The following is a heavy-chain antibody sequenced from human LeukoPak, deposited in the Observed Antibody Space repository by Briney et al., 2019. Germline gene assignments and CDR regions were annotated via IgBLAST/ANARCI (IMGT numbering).Heavy chain of an antibody. Sequence: ASVKVSCKASGYTFTSYDINWVRQATGQGLEWMGWMNPNSCNTGYAQKFQGRVTMTRNTSISTAYMELSSLRSEDTAVYYCARGRVYDYVWGSYRAFDYWGQGTLVTVSS. D-gene: IGHD3-16*02. CDR2: MNPNSCNT. CDR1: GYTFTSYD. CDR3: ARGRVYDYVWGSYRAFDY. J-gene: IGHJ4*02. V-gene: IGHV1-8*01.